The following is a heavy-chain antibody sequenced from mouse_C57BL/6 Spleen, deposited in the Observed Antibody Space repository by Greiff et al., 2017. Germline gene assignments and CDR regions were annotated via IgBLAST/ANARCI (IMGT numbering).Heavy chain of an antibody. D-gene: IGHD2-4*01. CDR1: GFTFTSSG. Sequence: QVQLQQSGAELARPGASVKLSCKASGFTFTSSGISWVKQRTGQGLEWIGEIYPRSGNTYYNEKFKGKATLTADKSSSTAYLELRSLTSEDSAVYFCARRDDYDGFAYWGQGTLVTVSA. CDR3: ARRDDYDGFAY. V-gene: IGHV1-81*01. CDR2: IYPRSGNT. J-gene: IGHJ3*01.